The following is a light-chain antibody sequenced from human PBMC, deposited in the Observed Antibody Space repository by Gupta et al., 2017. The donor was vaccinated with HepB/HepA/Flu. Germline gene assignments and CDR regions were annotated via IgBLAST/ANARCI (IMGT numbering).Light chain of an antibody. V-gene: IGLV2-14*01. J-gene: IGLJ2*01. Sequence: QSALTQPASVSGSPGQSITISCTGTSSDVGGCNYVSWYQQHPGKAPNLMIYDVSNRPRGGPNRVSGSKSGNTAALTIPGLPAEEEADYYYSAYTSSSTTDVVFGGGTKLTVL. CDR2: DVS. CDR1: SSDVGGCNY. CDR3: SAYTSSSTTDVV.